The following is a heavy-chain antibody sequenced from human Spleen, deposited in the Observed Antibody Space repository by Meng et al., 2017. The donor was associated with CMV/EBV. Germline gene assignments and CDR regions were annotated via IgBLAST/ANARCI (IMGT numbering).Heavy chain of an antibody. D-gene: IGHD2-2*03. Sequence: SGLTFDFNAMRWVRQAPGKGLEWVSSISGYNGNTYYGDAVKGRFTISTDKSKSTLYLQMSSLRAEDTATYYCAKVGYCSTVSCSPDYWGQGTLVTVSS. V-gene: IGHV3-23*01. CDR3: AKVGYCSTVSCSPDY. J-gene: IGHJ4*02. CDR1: GLTFDFNA. CDR2: ISGYNGNT.